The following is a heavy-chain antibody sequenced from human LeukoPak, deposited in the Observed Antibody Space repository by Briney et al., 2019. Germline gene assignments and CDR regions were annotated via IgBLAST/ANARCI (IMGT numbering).Heavy chain of an antibody. J-gene: IGHJ4*02. V-gene: IGHV3-49*04. D-gene: IGHD1-26*01. CDR3: TRDAPGGSYSVFDY. CDR2: IRSKAYGGTT. CDR1: GFTFGDYA. Sequence: GGSLRLSCTASGFTFGDYAMSWVRQAPGKGLEWVGFIRSKAYGGTTEYAASMKGTFTISRDDSKNIAYLQMNSLKTEDTAVYYGTRDAPGGSYSVFDYWGQGTLVTVSS.